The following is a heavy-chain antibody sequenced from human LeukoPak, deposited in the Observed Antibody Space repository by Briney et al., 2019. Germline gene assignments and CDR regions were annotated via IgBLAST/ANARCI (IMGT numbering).Heavy chain of an antibody. V-gene: IGHV4-34*01. D-gene: IGHD2-2*01. CDR3: ARVHGASSTSYDY. Sequence: PSETLSLTCAAYGGTFSGYYWSWIRQPPGKGLEWIGEINHSGSTNYNPSLKSRVTISVDTSKNQFSLKLSSVTAADTAVYYCARVHGASSTSYDYWGQGTLVTVSS. CDR1: GGTFSGYY. CDR2: INHSGST. J-gene: IGHJ4*02.